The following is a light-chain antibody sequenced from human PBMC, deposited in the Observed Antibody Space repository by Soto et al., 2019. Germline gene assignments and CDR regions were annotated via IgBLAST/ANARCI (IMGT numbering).Light chain of an antibody. CDR2: GAS. CDR3: QQYNSGPNT. CDR1: HGINHY. J-gene: IGKJ3*01. Sequence: DIQMTQSPSSLSASVGDRVTITCRASHGINHYLAWYQEKPGKVPKLLIYGASTLHLGVPSRFSGSGSGTDFILTISSLQPEDVATYYCQQYNSGPNTFGPGTTVDIK. V-gene: IGKV1-27*01.